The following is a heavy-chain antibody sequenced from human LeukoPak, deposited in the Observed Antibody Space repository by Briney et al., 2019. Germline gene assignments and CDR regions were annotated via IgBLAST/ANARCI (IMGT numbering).Heavy chain of an antibody. Sequence: SETLSLTCTVSGGSISSYYWSWIRQPPGKGLEWIGYIYYSGSTNYNPSLKSQVTISVDTSKNQFSLKLSSVTAADTAVYYCARMKAGGCSSTSCYTGRWFDPWGQGTLVTVSS. CDR3: ARMKAGGCSSTSCYTGRWFDP. CDR1: GGSISSYY. V-gene: IGHV4-59*08. CDR2: IYYSGST. D-gene: IGHD2-2*02. J-gene: IGHJ5*02.